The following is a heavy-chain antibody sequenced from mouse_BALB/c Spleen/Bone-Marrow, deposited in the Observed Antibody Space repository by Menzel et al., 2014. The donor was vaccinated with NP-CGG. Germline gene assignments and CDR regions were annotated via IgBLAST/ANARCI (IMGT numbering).Heavy chain of an antibody. Sequence: VQLQQSGAELVKPGASVKMSCKASGYTFTSYWMHWVKQRPGQGLEWIGVIDPSDSYTSYNQKFKGKATLTVDTSSSTAYMQLSSLTSEDSAVYYCTIYYRSFAYWGQATLVTVST. V-gene: IGHV1S127*01. J-gene: IGHJ3*01. CDR2: IDPSDSYT. CDR3: TIYYRSFAY. D-gene: IGHD2-14*01. CDR1: GYTFTSYW.